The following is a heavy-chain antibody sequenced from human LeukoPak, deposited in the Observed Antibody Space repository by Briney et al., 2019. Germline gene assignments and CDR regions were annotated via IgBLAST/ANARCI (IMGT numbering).Heavy chain of an antibody. CDR1: GYTFTSYG. Sequence: ASVKVSCKASGYTFTSYGISWVRQAPGQGLEWMGWISAYNGNTNYAQKLQGRVTMTTDTSTSTAYMELRSLRSDDTAVYYCARNPWRYCSSTSCPLGYWGQGTLVTVSS. CDR2: ISAYNGNT. V-gene: IGHV1-18*01. J-gene: IGHJ4*02. D-gene: IGHD2-2*01. CDR3: ARNPWRYCSSTSCPLGY.